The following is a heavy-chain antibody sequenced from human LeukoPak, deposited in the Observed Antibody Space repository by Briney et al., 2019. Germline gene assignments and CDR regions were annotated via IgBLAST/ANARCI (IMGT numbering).Heavy chain of an antibody. J-gene: IGHJ4*02. D-gene: IGHD3-3*01. V-gene: IGHV4-34*01. Sequence: SETLSLTCAVYGGSFSGYYWSWIRQPPGKGLEWIGEINHSGSTNYNPSLKSRVTISIDTSKNQFSLKLSSVTAADTAVYYCARGRGNYDFWSGYDGIYYFDYWGQGTLVTVSS. CDR1: GGSFSGYY. CDR2: INHSGST. CDR3: ARGRGNYDFWSGYDGIYYFDY.